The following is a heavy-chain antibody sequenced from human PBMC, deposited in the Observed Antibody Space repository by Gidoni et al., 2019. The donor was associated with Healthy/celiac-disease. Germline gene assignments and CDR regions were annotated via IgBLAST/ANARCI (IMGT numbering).Heavy chain of an antibody. D-gene: IGHD3-3*01. CDR2: IYWDDDK. CDR1: GFSLSTSGVG. V-gene: IGHV2-5*02. CDR3: AHRPARGTIFGVVIPNWFDP. J-gene: IGHJ5*02. Sequence: QITLKESGPTLVKPTQTLTLTCTFSGFSLSTSGVGVGWIRQPPGKALEWLALIYWDDDKRYSPSLKSRLTITKDTSKNQVVLTMTNMDPVDTATYYCAHRPARGTIFGVVIPNWFDPWGQGTLVTVSS.